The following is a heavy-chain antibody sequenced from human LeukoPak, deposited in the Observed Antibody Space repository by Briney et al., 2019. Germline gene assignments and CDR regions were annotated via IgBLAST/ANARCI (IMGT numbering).Heavy chain of an antibody. CDR2: INPSSGGT. V-gene: IGHV1-2*02. D-gene: IGHD2-2*01. CDR1: GYTFTGYY. J-gene: IGHJ4*02. Sequence: ASVKVSCKASGYTFTGYYMHWVRQAPGQGLEWMGWINPSSGGTNYAQKFQGRVTMTRDTSISTAYMELSRLRSDDTAVYYCARMVVYCSSTSCHDYWGQGTLVTVSS. CDR3: ARMVVYCSSTSCHDY.